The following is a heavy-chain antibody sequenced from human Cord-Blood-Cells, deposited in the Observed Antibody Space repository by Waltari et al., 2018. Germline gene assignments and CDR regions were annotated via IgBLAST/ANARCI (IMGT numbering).Heavy chain of an antibody. CDR2: IYYSGST. D-gene: IGHD2-15*01. CDR3: ARPQGICSGGSCYSDAFDI. J-gene: IGHJ3*02. V-gene: IGHV4-39*01. Sequence: SLTCTVTGGSISSSSYYWGWIRQPPGKGLEWIGCIYYSGSTYYNPSLKSRVTISVDTSKNQFSLKLSSVTAADTAVYYCARPQGICSGGSCYSDAFDIWGQGTMVTVSS. CDR1: GGSISSSSYY.